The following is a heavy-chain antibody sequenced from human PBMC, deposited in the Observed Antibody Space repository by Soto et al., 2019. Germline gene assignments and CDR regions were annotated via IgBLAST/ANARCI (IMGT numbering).Heavy chain of an antibody. Sequence: VQLLESGGGLVQPGGSLRLSCAASGFTFSSYAINWVRQAPGKGLVWVSVITGGGGSTFYADSVKGRFTISRDNSKTTVYLQMNNLRVEDTAVYHCAKDVAVGGGFWGLGTLVTVSS. CDR1: GFTFSSYA. CDR3: AKDVAVGGGF. D-gene: IGHD3-16*01. V-gene: IGHV3-23*01. CDR2: ITGGGGST. J-gene: IGHJ4*02.